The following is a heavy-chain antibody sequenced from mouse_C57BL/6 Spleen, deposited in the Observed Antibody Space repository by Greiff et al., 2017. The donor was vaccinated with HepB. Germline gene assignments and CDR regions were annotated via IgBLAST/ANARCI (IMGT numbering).Heavy chain of an antibody. CDR1: GYTFTSYW. CDR2: IDPSDSYT. CDR3: ASNWEGGY. D-gene: IGHD4-1*02. V-gene: IGHV1-69*01. Sequence: VQLQQPGAELVMPGASVKLSCKASGYTFTSYWMHWVKQRPGQGLEWIGEIDPSDSYTNYNQKFKGKSTLTVDKSSSTAYMQLSSLTSEDSAVYYCASNWEGGYWGQGTTLTVSS. J-gene: IGHJ2*01.